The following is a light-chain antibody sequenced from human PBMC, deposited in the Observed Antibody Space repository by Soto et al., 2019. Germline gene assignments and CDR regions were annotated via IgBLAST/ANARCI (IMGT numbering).Light chain of an antibody. CDR3: QQHNSSPRT. CDR1: HGITSY. J-gene: IGKJ1*01. CDR2: DAS. V-gene: IGKV1-9*01. Sequence: THPQSSPSASIGDRVTMTCRASHGITSYLAWYHQKPGKDPKLLIYDASTLQSGVPSRFSGSGSGTEFALPISSLQPDDFATYYCQQHNSSPRTFGQGTKVDIK.